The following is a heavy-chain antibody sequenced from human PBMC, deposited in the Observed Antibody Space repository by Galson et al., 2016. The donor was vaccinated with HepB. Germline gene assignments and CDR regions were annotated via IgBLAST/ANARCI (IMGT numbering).Heavy chain of an antibody. CDR3: ARDDLESNYFYYHGMDV. CDR2: ISYGGRDE. D-gene: IGHD1-1*01. Sequence: SLRLSCAASGFTFSSYTVHWVRQAPGKGLEWVAVISYGGRDEYSADSVKGRSTISRDNSKNTLYLQMDSLRAEDTAVYYCARDDLESNYFYYHGMDVWGQGTTVTVSS. J-gene: IGHJ6*02. CDR1: GFTFSSYT. V-gene: IGHV3-30*04.